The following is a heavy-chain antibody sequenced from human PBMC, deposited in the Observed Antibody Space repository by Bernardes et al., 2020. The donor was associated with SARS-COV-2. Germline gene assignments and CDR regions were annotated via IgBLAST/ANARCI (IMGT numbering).Heavy chain of an antibody. CDR3: ARGGAWEMATKLFLDYYGMDV. CDR1: GGTFSSYT. V-gene: IGHV1-69*02. J-gene: IGHJ6*02. D-gene: IGHD1-26*01. Sequence: SVKVSCKASGGTFSSYTISWVRQAPGQGLEWMGRIIPILGIANYAQKFQGRVTITADKSTSTAYMELSSLRSEDTAVYYCARGGAWEMATKLFLDYYGMDVWGQGTTVTVSS. CDR2: IIPILGIA.